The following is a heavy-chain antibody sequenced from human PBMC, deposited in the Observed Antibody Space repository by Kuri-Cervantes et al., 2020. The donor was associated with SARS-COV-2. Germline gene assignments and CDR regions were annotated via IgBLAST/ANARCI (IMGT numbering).Heavy chain of an antibody. J-gene: IGHJ6*02. CDR1: AFTFSGYG. V-gene: IGHV3-30*02. CDR3: ARNRVDASLASSWAQVRTSNAMDV. CDR2: IRYDGSNT. D-gene: IGHD5-12*01. Sequence: GESLKISCATSAFTFSGYGMHWVRQAPGKGLEWVSFIRYDGSNTYYADSVKGRFTISRDNAKNSLYLQMNTLRAEDTAVYYCARNRVDASLASSWAQVRTSNAMDVWGQGTTVTVSS.